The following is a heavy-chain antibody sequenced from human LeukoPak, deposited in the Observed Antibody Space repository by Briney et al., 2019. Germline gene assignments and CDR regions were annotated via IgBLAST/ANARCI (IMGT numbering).Heavy chain of an antibody. D-gene: IGHD3-10*01. J-gene: IGHJ4*02. Sequence: GGSLRLSCAASGFTFDDYAMHWVRQAPGKGLEWVSGISWNSGSLGYADSVKGRFTISRDNAKNSLYLQMNSLRAEDTALYYCAKDIGSGSYYPFDYWGQGTLVTVSS. CDR1: GFTFDDYA. CDR3: AKDIGSGSYYPFDY. CDR2: ISWNSGSL. V-gene: IGHV3-9*01.